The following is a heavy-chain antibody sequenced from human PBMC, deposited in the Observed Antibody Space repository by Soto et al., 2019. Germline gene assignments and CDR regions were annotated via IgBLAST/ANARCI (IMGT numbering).Heavy chain of an antibody. V-gene: IGHV3-30-3*01. CDR3: ARDTALRSFDY. D-gene: IGHD2-21*02. CDR2: ISYDGSNK. J-gene: IGHJ4*02. CDR1: GFTFSSYA. Sequence: GGSLRLSCAASGFTFSSYAMHWVRQAPGKGLEWVAVISYDGSNKYYADSVKDRFTISRDNSKNTLYLQMNSLRAEDTAVYYCARDTALRSFDYWGQGTLVTVSS.